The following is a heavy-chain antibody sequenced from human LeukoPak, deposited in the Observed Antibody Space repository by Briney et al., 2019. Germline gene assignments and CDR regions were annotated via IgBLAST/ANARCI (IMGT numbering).Heavy chain of an antibody. J-gene: IGHJ5*02. CDR1: GYSFTSYW. V-gene: IGHV5-10-1*01. CDR2: IDPSDSYT. D-gene: IGHD1-26*01. CDR3: YAGSGSYYDSSWFDP. Sequence: GESLKISCKGSGYSFTSYWISWMRQMPGKGLEWMGRIDPSDSYTNYSPSFQGHVTISADKSISTAYLQWSSLKASDTAMYYCYAGSGSYYDSSWFDPWGQGTLVTVSS.